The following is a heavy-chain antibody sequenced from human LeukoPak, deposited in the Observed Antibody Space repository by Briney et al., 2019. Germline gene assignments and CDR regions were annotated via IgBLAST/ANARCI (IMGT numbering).Heavy chain of an antibody. Sequence: PSETLSLTCAVYGGSFSGYYWSWIRQPPGKGLEWIGEINHSGSTNYNPSLKSRVTISVDTSKNQFSLKLSSVTAADTAVYYCARGPTLFTIFGVVSHYYYMDVWGKGTTVTVSS. V-gene: IGHV4-34*01. CDR3: ARGPTLFTIFGVVSHYYYMDV. J-gene: IGHJ6*03. D-gene: IGHD3-3*01. CDR1: GGSFSGYY. CDR2: INHSGST.